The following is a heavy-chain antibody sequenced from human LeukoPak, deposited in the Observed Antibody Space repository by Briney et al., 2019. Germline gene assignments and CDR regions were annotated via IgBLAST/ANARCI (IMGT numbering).Heavy chain of an antibody. V-gene: IGHV3-23*01. CDR1: GFTFSSYA. CDR2: LSGSGHTT. D-gene: IGHD3-9*01. J-gene: IGHJ4*02. CDR3: ARDREMVRHFDI. Sequence: PGGSLRLSCAASGFTFSSYAMTWVRQAPGKGLEWVSTLSGSGHTTKYADSVKGRFTISRDSSKNTLYLQISSLRADDTAVYYCARDREMVRHFDIWGQGTLVTVSS.